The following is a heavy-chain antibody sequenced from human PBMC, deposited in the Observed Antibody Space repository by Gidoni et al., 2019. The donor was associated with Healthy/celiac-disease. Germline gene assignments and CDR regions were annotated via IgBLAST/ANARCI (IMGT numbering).Heavy chain of an antibody. CDR3: ARVVVVVTEIGNWYFDL. CDR1: GFTFSDYY. Sequence: CAASGFTFSDYYMSWIRQAPGKGLEWVSYISSSSSYTNYADSVKGRFTISRDNAKNSLYLQMNSLRAEDTAVYYCARVVVVVTEIGNWYFDLWGRGTLVTVSS. CDR2: ISSSSSYT. J-gene: IGHJ2*01. D-gene: IGHD2-21*02. V-gene: IGHV3-11*06.